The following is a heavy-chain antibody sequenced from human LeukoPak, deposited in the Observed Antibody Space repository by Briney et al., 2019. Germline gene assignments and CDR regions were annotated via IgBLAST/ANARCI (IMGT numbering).Heavy chain of an antibody. V-gene: IGHV4-39*01. Sequence: SETLSLTCTVSGGSITSSSYYWGWIRQPPGKGLQWIGSIYYSGSTYYNPSLKSRVTISVDTSKNQFSLKLSSVTAADTAVYYCARQGRISMIVVLIEDAFDIWGQGTMVTVSS. J-gene: IGHJ3*02. CDR1: GGSITSSSYY. D-gene: IGHD3-22*01. CDR2: IYYSGST. CDR3: ARQGRISMIVVLIEDAFDI.